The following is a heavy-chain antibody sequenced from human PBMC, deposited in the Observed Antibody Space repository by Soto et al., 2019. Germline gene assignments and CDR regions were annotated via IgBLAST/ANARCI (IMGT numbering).Heavy chain of an antibody. CDR1: GDSFNAYY. V-gene: IGHV1-2*02. D-gene: IGHD5-12*01. CDR3: GRESGGATATLDYYYFYMDV. J-gene: IGHJ6*03. CDR2: INPNGGAT. Sequence: QVQLVQSGAEVRKPGASVKVSCKTSGDSFNAYYLHWVRQAPGQGLEWLGWINPNGGATKYAQKFRARVAMTRDTSIRTAYMELTSLRSDDTAIYFCGRESGGATATLDYYYFYMDVWGQGTTVTVSS.